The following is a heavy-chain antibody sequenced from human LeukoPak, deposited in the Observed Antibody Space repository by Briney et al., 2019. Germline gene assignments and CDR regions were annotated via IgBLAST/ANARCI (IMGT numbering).Heavy chain of an antibody. Sequence: GASVKVSCKASGYTFTGYYMHWVRQAPGQGLEWMGWINPNSGGTNYAQKFQGRVTMTWDTSISTAYMDLSRLRSDDTAVYYCARFYCSSTSCQYSWFDPWGQGTLVTVSS. CDR2: INPNSGGT. J-gene: IGHJ5*02. CDR3: ARFYCSSTSCQYSWFDP. V-gene: IGHV1-2*02. D-gene: IGHD2-2*01. CDR1: GYTFTGYY.